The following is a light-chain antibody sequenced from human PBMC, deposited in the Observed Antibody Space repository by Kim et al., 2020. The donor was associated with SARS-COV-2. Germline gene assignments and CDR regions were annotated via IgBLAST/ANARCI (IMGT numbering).Light chain of an antibody. J-gene: IGLJ3*02. CDR1: SLRIYY. CDR2: GKD. Sequence: SSELTQDPAVSVALGQTVRITCQGESLRIYYASWYHQKPGQAPVVVIHGKDNRPLGIPDRFSGSNSGNTASLIITGAQAEDEGDYYCLSRDSRGNLNWVFGGGTQLTVL. CDR3: LSRDSRGNLNWV. V-gene: IGLV3-19*01.